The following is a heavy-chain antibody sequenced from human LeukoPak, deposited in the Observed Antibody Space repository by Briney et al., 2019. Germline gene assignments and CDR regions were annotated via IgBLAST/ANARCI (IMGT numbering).Heavy chain of an antibody. D-gene: IGHD4-11*01. CDR3: AKEIGTVTTGRSCHDY. V-gene: IGHV3-23*01. J-gene: IGHJ4*02. CDR1: GSTFSSYA. CDR2: ISGSGGST. Sequence: GGSLRLSCAASGSTFSSYAMSWVRQAPGKGLEWVSAISGSGGSTYYADSVKGRFTISRDNSKNTLYLQMNSLRAEDTAVYYCAKEIGTVTTGRSCHDYWGQGTLVTVSS.